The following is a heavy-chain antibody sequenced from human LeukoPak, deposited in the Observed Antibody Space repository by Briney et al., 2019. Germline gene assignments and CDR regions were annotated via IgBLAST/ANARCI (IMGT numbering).Heavy chain of an antibody. D-gene: IGHD6-19*01. J-gene: IGHJ6*03. CDR2: IYYSGST. CDR3: ARGGIEWLVDYYYYYMDV. V-gene: IGHV4-59*12. Sequence: SETLSLTCTVSGGSISSYYWSWIRQPPGKGLEWIGYIYYSGSTNYNPSLKSRVTISVDTSKNQFSLKLSSVTAADTAVYYCARGGIEWLVDYYYYYMDVWGKGTTVTVSS. CDR1: GGSISSYY.